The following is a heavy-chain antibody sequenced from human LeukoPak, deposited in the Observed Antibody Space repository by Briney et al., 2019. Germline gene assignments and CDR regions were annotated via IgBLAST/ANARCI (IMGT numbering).Heavy chain of an antibody. J-gene: IGHJ4*02. D-gene: IGHD3-22*01. CDR2: IDPSDSYT. CDR1: GYSFTNYW. Sequence: GEPLKISCKGSGYSFTNYWISWVRQMPGEGLEWMGNIDPSDSYTNYSPSFQGHVTISADKSISTAYLQWSSLKASDTAMYYCARRDSSGWLFDYWGQGTLVTVSS. CDR3: ARRDSSGWLFDY. V-gene: IGHV5-10-1*01.